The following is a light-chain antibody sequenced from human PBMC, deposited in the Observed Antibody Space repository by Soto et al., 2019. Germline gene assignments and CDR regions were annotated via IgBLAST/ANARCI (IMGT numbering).Light chain of an antibody. CDR2: TNN. Sequence: QSVLTQPPSASGTPGQRVTISCSGSSSNIGSNTVNWLQQLPGTAPKLLIYTNNQRPSGVPDRFSGSKSGTSASLAISGLQSDDEADYYCAAWDDSLNGPVFGGGTKLTVL. V-gene: IGLV1-44*01. CDR3: AAWDDSLNGPV. J-gene: IGLJ3*02. CDR1: SSNIGSNT.